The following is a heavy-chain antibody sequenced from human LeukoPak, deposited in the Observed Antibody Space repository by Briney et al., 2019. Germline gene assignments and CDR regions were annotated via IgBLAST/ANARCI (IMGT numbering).Heavy chain of an antibody. V-gene: IGHV3-74*01. CDR3: ARGRDGYNMYHFDY. Sequence: PGGSLRLSCAASGFTFSSYWMHWVRQAPGKGLVWVSRINSDGSSTSYADSVKGRFTISRDNAKNSLYLQMNSLRAEDTAVYYCARGRDGYNMYHFDYWGQGTLVTVSS. D-gene: IGHD5-24*01. CDR1: GFTFSSYW. CDR2: INSDGSST. J-gene: IGHJ4*02.